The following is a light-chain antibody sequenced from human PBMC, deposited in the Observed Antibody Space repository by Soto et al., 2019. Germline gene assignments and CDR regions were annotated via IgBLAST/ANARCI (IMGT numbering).Light chain of an antibody. V-gene: IGKV4-1*01. CDR2: WAS. CDR1: QSVLYSSNNKNF. CDR3: QQYYMTPFT. J-gene: IGKJ3*01. Sequence: DIVMTKSPDSLAVSLGERATINCKSSQSVLYSSNNKNFLVWYQQKPGQPPKLLINWASTRESGVPDRFSGSGSGTDFTLTISSLQAEDVAVYYCQQYYMTPFTFGPGTKVDIK.